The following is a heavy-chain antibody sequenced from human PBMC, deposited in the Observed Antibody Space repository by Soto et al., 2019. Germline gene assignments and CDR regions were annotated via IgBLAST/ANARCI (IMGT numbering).Heavy chain of an antibody. CDR1: GDSIRGDY. V-gene: IGHV4-59*01. Sequence: SETLSLTCTASGDSIRGDYWSWIRQPPGKRLEWIAYISYSGTTNYNPSLKSRVTISLDTSNNQLSLKMTSVTAADTALYYCARAKILTGFYVAYFDVWGRGPQVXVSS. J-gene: IGHJ2*01. CDR2: ISYSGTT. D-gene: IGHD3-9*01. CDR3: ARAKILTGFYVAYFDV.